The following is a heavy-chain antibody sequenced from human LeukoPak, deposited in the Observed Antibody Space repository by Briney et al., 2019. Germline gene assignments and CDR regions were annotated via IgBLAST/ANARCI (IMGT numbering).Heavy chain of an antibody. CDR2: ISTSISYI. CDR1: GFTFGSYS. Sequence: GGSLRLSCAASGFTFGSYSMNWVRQAPGKGLEWVSSISTSISYIYYADSVKGRFTISRDNAKNSLYLQMNSLRAEDTAVYYCAREGSGYYMDVWGKGTTVTVSS. CDR3: AREGSGYYMDV. D-gene: IGHD3-10*01. J-gene: IGHJ6*03. V-gene: IGHV3-21*01.